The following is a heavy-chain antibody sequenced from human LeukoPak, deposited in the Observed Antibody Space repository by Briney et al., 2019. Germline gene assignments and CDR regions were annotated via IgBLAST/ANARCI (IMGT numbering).Heavy chain of an antibody. V-gene: IGHV3-74*01. Sequence: GGSLRLSCAASGFTFSSYWMHLVRQAPGKGLVWVSRINSDGSSTSYADSVKGRFTISRDNAKNTLYLQMNSLRAEDTAVYYCARDFSRYSSSWFFDYWGQGTLVTVSS. CDR1: GFTFSSYW. D-gene: IGHD6-13*01. CDR3: ARDFSRYSSSWFFDY. CDR2: INSDGSST. J-gene: IGHJ4*02.